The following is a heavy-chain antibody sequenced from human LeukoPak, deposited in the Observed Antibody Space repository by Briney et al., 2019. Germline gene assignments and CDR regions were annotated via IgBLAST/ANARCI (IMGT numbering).Heavy chain of an antibody. V-gene: IGHV3-23*01. CDR3: AKLLAVTNSYYFNY. CDR1: GFTFSGYA. CDR2: ISGSGSGGST. Sequence: PGGSLRLSCAASGFTFSGYAMSWVRQAPGKGLEWVSTISGSGSGGSTYYADSVKGRFTISRDNSKDTLYLQMNSLRAEDTAVYYCAKLLAVTNSYYFNYWGHGTLVTVSS. D-gene: IGHD6-19*01. J-gene: IGHJ4*01.